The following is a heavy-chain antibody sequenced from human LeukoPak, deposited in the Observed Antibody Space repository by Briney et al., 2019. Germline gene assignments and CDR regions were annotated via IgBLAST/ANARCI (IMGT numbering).Heavy chain of an antibody. J-gene: IGHJ4*02. CDR1: GYTFTSYG. CDR3: ARATIVGAMGGAYFDY. Sequence: ASVKVSCKASGYTFTSYGISWVRQAPGQGPEWMGWISAYNGNTNYAQKLQGRVTMTTDTSTSTAYMELRSLRSDDTAVYYCARATIVGAMGGAYFDYWGQGTLVTVSS. D-gene: IGHD1-26*01. V-gene: IGHV1-18*01. CDR2: ISAYNGNT.